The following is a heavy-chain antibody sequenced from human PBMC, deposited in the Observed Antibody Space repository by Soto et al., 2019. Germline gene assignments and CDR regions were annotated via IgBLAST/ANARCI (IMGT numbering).Heavy chain of an antibody. CDR1: GYSFADYF. CDR2: INPNSGET. CDR3: VRNFVGVVMDYGMDV. D-gene: IGHD2-15*01. J-gene: IGHJ6*02. V-gene: IGHV1-2*02. Sequence: AGVQVSCKSSGYSFADYFLHWVREAPGHGLEWMGWINPNSGETTYSQKFEGRVSMTRDTPINTAYMELSRLTSDDRAVYYLVRNFVGVVMDYGMDVWGQGTTVTVSS.